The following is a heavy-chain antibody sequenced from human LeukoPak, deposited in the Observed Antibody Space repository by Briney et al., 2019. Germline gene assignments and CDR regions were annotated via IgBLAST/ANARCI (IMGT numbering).Heavy chain of an antibody. D-gene: IGHD6-13*01. CDR1: GFTFSSYW. V-gene: IGHV3-7*01. CDR3: ARDGIAAAVGFGSDAFDI. J-gene: IGHJ3*02. Sequence: PGGSLRLSCAASGFTFSSYWMSWVRQAPGKGLEWVANIKQDGSEKYYVDSVKGRFTISRDNAKNSLYLQMNSLRAEDTAVYYCARDGIAAAVGFGSDAFDIWGRGTMVTVSS. CDR2: IKQDGSEK.